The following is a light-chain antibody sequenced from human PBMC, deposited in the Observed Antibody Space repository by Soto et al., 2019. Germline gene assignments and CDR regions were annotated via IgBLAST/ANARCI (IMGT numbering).Light chain of an antibody. CDR3: QKYSSVPV. V-gene: IGKV1-27*01. Sequence: DIQMTQSPPSLSASVGVRVTITCRASQDIRNFVAWYQQKPGKAPKLLIYAASTLQSGVPSRFSGSGSGTDFTLTLNSLQPEDVATYSCQKYSSVPVFGPGTKVEIK. CDR2: AAS. J-gene: IGKJ3*01. CDR1: QDIRNF.